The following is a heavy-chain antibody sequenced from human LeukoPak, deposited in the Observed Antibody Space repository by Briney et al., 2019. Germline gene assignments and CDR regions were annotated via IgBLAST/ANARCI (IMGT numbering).Heavy chain of an antibody. V-gene: IGHV3-23*01. J-gene: IGHJ3*02. CDR3: ARVQGLIHPFDI. CDR2: ISGSGANT. CDR1: GLTFSNYG. Sequence: PGGSLRLSCAASGLTFSNYGMGWVRQAPGKGLEWVSVISGSGANTYYADSVKGRFTVSRDNSKNTLYVQMNSLRAEDTAIYYCARVQGLIHPFDIWGQGTLVTVSS.